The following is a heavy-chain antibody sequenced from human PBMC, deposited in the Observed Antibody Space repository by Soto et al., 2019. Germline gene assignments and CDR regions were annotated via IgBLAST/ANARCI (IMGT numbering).Heavy chain of an antibody. CDR1: GFTFSSYA. J-gene: IGHJ6*02. V-gene: IGHV3-30-3*01. CDR3: ASRPLWYYYGMDV. CDR2: ISYDGSNK. D-gene: IGHD5-18*01. Sequence: QVQLVESGGGVVQPGRSLRLSCAASGFTFSSYAMHWVRQAPGKGLEWVAVISYDGSNKYYADSVKGRFTISRDNSKNTLYLQMNSLRAEDTAVYYCASRPLWYYYGMDVWGQGTTVTVSS.